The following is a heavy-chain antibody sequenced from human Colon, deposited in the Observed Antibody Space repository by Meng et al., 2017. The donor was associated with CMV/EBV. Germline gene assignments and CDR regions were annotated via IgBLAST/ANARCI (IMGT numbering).Heavy chain of an antibody. D-gene: IGHD1-1*01. CDR2: ISSNTFHK. J-gene: IGHJ5*02. CDR1: GFTFRYYA. Sequence: GESLKISCAASGFTFRYYAMNWVRQGPGKALEWVASISSNTFHKYYTDSVKGRFSVSRDNAQDSLSLQMDSLRAEDPAIYYCVRHDMDICTTPSLDLWGVGTLVTVSS. CDR3: VRHDMDICTTPSLDL. V-gene: IGHV3-21*01.